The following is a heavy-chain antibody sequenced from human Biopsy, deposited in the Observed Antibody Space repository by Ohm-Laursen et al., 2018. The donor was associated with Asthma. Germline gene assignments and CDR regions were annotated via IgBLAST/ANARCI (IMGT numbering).Heavy chain of an antibody. Sequence: SSLRLSCTAPGFTFNDYAMHWVRLAPGRGLEWVSGITWNSDHIDYAVSVKGRFTISRDNLKNSLYLQMNSLTPEDTALYYCVKGGFPGIDGIRSLNSYYGMDVWGQGTTVTVST. CDR3: VKGGFPGIDGIRSLNSYYGMDV. CDR2: ITWNSDHI. V-gene: IGHV3-9*01. J-gene: IGHJ6*01. CDR1: GFTFNDYA. D-gene: IGHD1-20*01.